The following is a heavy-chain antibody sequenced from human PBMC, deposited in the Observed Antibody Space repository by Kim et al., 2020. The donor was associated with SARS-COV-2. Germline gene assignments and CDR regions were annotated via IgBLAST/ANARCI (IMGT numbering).Heavy chain of an antibody. J-gene: IGHJ4*02. CDR1: GYTFIDYY. V-gene: IGHV1-2*02. Sequence: ASVKVSCKASGYTFIDYYIHWVRQAPGQGLEWMGMIRSNDGGTNYLRKFQGRVSMTRDTSITTAYMELSSLESDDSAVYYCAREKVGGYFDYWGQGTLVTVSS. D-gene: IGHD1-26*01. CDR2: IRSNDGGT. CDR3: AREKVGGYFDY.